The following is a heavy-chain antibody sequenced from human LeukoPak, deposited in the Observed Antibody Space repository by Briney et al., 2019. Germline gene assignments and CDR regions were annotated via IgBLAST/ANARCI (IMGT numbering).Heavy chain of an antibody. CDR1: GYTFTSYD. D-gene: IGHD1-1*01. J-gene: IGHJ3*02. CDR2: MNPNSGNT. Sequence: ASVKVSCKASGYTFTSYDINWVRQATGQGLEWMGWMNPNSGNTGYAQKFQGRVTITRNTSISTAYMELSSLRSEDTAVYYCARGRLERHAFDIWGQGTMVTVSS. CDR3: ARGRLERHAFDI. V-gene: IGHV1-8*03.